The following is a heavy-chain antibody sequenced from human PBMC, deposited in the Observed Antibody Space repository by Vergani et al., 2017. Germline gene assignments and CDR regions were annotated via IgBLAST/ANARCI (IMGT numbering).Heavy chain of an antibody. CDR2: IWYDGSNK. J-gene: IGHJ4*02. Sequence: QVQMLESGGGVVQTGRSLRLSCAGSGFTFSNYGIHWVRQAPGKGLEWVSVIWYDGSNKYYADSVKGRFSVSRDNSKNTVYLQMNSLRAEDTAVYYCAANFDFWGQGTLVTVSS. CDR3: AANFDF. V-gene: IGHV3-33*01. CDR1: GFTFSNYG. D-gene: IGHD4/OR15-4a*01.